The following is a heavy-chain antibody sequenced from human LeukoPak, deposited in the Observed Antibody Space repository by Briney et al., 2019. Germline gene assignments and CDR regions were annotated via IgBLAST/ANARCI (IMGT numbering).Heavy chain of an antibody. CDR1: GGSISSGGYY. Sequence: SETLSLTCTVSGGSISSGGYYWSWIRQYPGKGLERIGYIYYSGSTYYNPSLKSRVTTLVDTSKNQFSLKLSSVTAADTAVYYCARGSLSNSWYFDYWGQGTLVIVSS. CDR2: IYYSGST. CDR3: ARGSLSNSWYFDY. V-gene: IGHV4-31*03. D-gene: IGHD6-13*01. J-gene: IGHJ4*02.